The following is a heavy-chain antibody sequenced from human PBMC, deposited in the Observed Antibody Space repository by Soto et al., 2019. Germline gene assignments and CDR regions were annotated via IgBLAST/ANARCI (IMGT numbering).Heavy chain of an antibody. J-gene: IGHJ4*02. Sequence: QLVESGGGLVQPGGSLRLSCAASGFTFSSYSMNWVRQAPGKGLEWVSYIGRSSATIYYADSVKGRFTISRDNAKNSLYLQINSLRADDTDVYYCASDLTLFDYWGQGTLVTVSS. CDR3: ASDLTLFDY. V-gene: IGHV3-48*01. CDR2: IGRSSATI. CDR1: GFTFSSYS.